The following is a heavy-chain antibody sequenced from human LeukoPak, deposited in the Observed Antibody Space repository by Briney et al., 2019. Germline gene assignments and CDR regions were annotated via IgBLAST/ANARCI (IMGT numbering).Heavy chain of an antibody. CDR2: IYYSGST. CDR1: GDSISSSSYY. Sequence: PSETLSLTCTVSGDSISSSSYYWGWIRQPPGKGLEWIGSIYYSGSTYYNPSLKSRVTISVDTSKNQFSLKLSSVTAADTAVYYCARLSQLGSSWYGRGYYYMDVWGKGTTVTVSS. J-gene: IGHJ6*03. V-gene: IGHV4-39*01. D-gene: IGHD6-13*01. CDR3: ARLSQLGSSWYGRGYYYMDV.